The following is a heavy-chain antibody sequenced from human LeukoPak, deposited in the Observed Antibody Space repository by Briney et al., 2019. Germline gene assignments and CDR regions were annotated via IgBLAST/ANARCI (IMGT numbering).Heavy chain of an antibody. Sequence: SQTLSLTCAISGDSISSNSASWNWIRQSPSRGLEWLGKTLYRSKWYNDYAVSVKSRITINPDTSKNQFSLQLNSVTPEDTAVYYSARSHYYGMDVWGQGTTVTVAS. CDR3: ARSHYYGMDV. J-gene: IGHJ6*02. V-gene: IGHV6-1*01. CDR1: GDSISSNSAS. CDR2: TLYRSKWYN.